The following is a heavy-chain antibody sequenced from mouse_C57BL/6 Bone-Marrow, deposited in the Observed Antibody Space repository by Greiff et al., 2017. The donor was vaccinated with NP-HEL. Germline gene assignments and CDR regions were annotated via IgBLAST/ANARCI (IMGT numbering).Heavy chain of an antibody. CDR1: GYTFTDYY. V-gene: IGHV1-76*01. J-gene: IGHJ2*01. D-gene: IGHD2-5*01. CDR2: IYPGSGNT. Sequence: QVQLKESGAELVRPGASVKLSCKASGYTFTDYYINWVKQRPGQGLEWIARIYPGSGNTYYNEKFKGKATLTAEKSSSTAYMQLSSLTSEDSAVYFCARSNSYYSNYLYYFDYWGQGTTLTVSS. CDR3: ARSNSYYSNYLYYFDY.